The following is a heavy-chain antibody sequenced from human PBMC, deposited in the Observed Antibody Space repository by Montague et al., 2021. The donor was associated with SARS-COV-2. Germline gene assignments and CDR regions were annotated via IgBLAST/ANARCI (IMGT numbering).Heavy chain of an antibody. CDR2: IHYSERP. CDR1: GGTLSSTSFY. J-gene: IGHJ4*02. CDR3: ARHGPYYEISTGYFRPYYFDH. Sequence: SETLSLTRSVSGGTLSSTSFYWGWIRQPPGRGLEWIGTIHYSERPYYXPSLQSRVTISADRSKNRFSLNLGSVTASDTAVYYCARHGPYYEISTGYFRPYYFDHWGQGSLVTVAS. V-gene: IGHV4-39*01. D-gene: IGHD3-9*01.